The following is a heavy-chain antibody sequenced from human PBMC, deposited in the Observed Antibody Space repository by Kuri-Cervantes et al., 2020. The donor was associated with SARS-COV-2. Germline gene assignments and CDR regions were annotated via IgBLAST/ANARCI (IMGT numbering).Heavy chain of an antibody. D-gene: IGHD3-3*01. V-gene: IGHV1-18*01. J-gene: IGHJ4*02. CDR1: GYTFTSYG. CDR2: ISAYNGNT. Sequence: ASVKVSCKASGYTFTSYGISWVRQAPGQGLEWMGWISAYNGNTNYAQKLQGRVTMTTDTSTSTVYMELSSLRSEDTAVYYCATHAAIFGVVLPDYWGQGTLVTVSS. CDR3: ATHAAIFGVVLPDY.